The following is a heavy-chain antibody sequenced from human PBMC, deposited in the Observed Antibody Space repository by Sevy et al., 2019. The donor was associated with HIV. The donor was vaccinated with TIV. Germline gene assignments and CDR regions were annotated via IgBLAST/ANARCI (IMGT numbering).Heavy chain of an antibody. Sequence: GGSLRLSCAGSGFTFGGYMMNWVRQAPGRGLEWVARVSRNGGTPEYGDSAKGRLTISRDNSKNTVYLQLKELRAADTSLYYCVKEGSDDFIPYLDFWGQGIMVTVSS. CDR2: VSRNGGTP. V-gene: IGHV3-23*01. J-gene: IGHJ4*02. CDR1: GFTFGGYM. D-gene: IGHD3-16*01. CDR3: VKEGSDDFIPYLDF.